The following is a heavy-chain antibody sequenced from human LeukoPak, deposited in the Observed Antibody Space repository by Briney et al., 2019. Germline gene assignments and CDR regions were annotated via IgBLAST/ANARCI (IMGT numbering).Heavy chain of an antibody. CDR3: TRVVLVGTTYSYFDY. CDR2: TRKKTNSYTT. V-gene: IGHV3-72*01. Sequence: PGGSLRLSCAASGFTFSSYAMHWVRQAPGKGLEWVGRTRKKTNSYTTEYAASVKGRFTISRDDSKNSLYLQMNSLKAEDTAVYYCTRVVLVGTTYSYFDYWGQGTLVTVSS. CDR1: GFTFSSYA. J-gene: IGHJ4*02. D-gene: IGHD1-26*01.